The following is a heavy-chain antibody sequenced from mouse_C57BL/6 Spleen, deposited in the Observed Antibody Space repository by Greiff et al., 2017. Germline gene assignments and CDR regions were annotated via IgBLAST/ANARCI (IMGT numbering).Heavy chain of an antibody. CDR2: IDPNSGGT. D-gene: IGHD2-3*01. V-gene: IGHV1-72*01. Sequence: VKQSCKASGYTFTSYWMHWVKQRPGRGLEWIGRIDPNSGGTKYNEKFKSKATLTVDKPSSTAYMQLSSLTSEDSAVYYCARRSYDGYYKYAMDYWGQGTSVTVSS. J-gene: IGHJ4*01. CDR1: GYTFTSYW. CDR3: ARRSYDGYYKYAMDY.